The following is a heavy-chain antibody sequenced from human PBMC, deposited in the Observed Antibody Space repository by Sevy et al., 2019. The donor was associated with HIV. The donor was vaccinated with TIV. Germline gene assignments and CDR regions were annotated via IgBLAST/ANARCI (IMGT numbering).Heavy chain of an antibody. CDR2: ISGRNGNT. Sequence: ASVKVSCKASGYTVSSYGISWVRQAPGQGLEWMGWISGRNGNTNYAQMLQGRVTMTTDTSTSTAYMELRSLRSDDTAVYYCARELRVDTALVTYYYYMDVWGKGTTVTVSS. CDR1: GYTVSSYG. CDR3: ARELRVDTALVTYYYYMDV. D-gene: IGHD5-18*01. J-gene: IGHJ6*03. V-gene: IGHV1-18*04.